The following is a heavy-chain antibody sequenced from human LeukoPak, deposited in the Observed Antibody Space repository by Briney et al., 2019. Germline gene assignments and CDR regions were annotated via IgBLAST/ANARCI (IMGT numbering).Heavy chain of an antibody. J-gene: IGHJ4*02. Sequence: GGSLRLSCAASGFTFSSYAMSWVRQAPGKGLAWVSGISGSGITTYYADSVKGRFTISRDNSKNTLYLQMNSLRAEDTAVYYCAKIPPGYSYGYADYWGQGTLVTVSS. CDR1: GFTFSSYA. D-gene: IGHD5-18*01. CDR3: AKIPPGYSYGYADY. V-gene: IGHV3-23*01. CDR2: ISGSGITT.